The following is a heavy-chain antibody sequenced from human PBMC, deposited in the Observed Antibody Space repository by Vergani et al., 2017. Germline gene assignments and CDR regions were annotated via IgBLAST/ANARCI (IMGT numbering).Heavy chain of an antibody. CDR1: GFTFSSYS. Sequence: EVQLLESGGGLVQPGGSLRLSCAASGFTFSSYSMNWVRQAPGKGLEWVSSISSSSSYIYYADSVKGRFTISRDNAKNSLYLQMNSLRAEDTAVYYCAVTYYDYVWGSSPPDYWGQGTLVTVSS. CDR3: AVTYYDYVWGSSPPDY. CDR2: ISSSSSYI. J-gene: IGHJ4*02. V-gene: IGHV3-21*01. D-gene: IGHD3-16*01.